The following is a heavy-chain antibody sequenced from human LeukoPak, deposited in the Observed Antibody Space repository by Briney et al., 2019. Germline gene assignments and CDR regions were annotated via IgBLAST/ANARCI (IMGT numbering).Heavy chain of an antibody. V-gene: IGHV4-59*01. CDR2: IYYSGST. Sequence: SETLSLTCTVSGGSISSYYWSWIRQPPEKGLEWIGYIYYSGSTNYNPSLKSRVTISVDTSKNQFSLKLSSVTAADTALHYCARSRGYFDYWGQGTLVTVSS. CDR1: GGSISSYY. D-gene: IGHD6-13*01. CDR3: ARSRGYFDY. J-gene: IGHJ4*02.